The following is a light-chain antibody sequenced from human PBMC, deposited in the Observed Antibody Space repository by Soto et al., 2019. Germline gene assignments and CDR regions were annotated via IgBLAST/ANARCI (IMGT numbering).Light chain of an antibody. CDR2: AAS. J-gene: IGKJ1*01. CDR1: QSISSY. CDR3: QQSYSTPRT. V-gene: IGKV1-39*01. Sequence: DIQMTQSPSSLSASVGDRVTITCRASQSISSYLNWYQQKPGKAPKLLIYAASSLQSGVPSRFSGSVSGTDFTLTISSLQPKDFAAYYCQQSYSTPRTFGQGTKVEIK.